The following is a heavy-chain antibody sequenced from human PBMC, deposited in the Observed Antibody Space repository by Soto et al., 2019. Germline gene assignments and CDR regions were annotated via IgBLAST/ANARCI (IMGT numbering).Heavy chain of an antibody. J-gene: IGHJ3*02. V-gene: IGHV4-34*01. CDR1: GGSFSGYY. Sequence: SETLSLTCAVYGGSFSGYYWSWIRQLPGKGLEWIGEINDSGSTNYNPSLKSRVTMSVDTSKNQFSLKLSSVTAADTAVYYCASSGYSSSTLRANDAFDIWGQGTMVTVSS. CDR2: INDSGST. D-gene: IGHD6-6*01. CDR3: ASSGYSSSTLRANDAFDI.